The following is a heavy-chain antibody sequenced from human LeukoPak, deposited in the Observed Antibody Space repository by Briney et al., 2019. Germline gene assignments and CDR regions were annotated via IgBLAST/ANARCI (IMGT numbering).Heavy chain of an antibody. V-gene: IGHV3-23*01. Sequence: PGGSLKLSCAASGFTFSSYAMSWVPQAPGKGLEGVSAISGSGGRTYYADSVKGRFTISRDNSKNTLYLQMNSLRAEDTAVYYCAKGILWFGESDFDYWGQGTLVTVSS. CDR2: ISGSGGRT. J-gene: IGHJ4*02. CDR1: GFTFSSYA. CDR3: AKGILWFGESDFDY. D-gene: IGHD3-10*01.